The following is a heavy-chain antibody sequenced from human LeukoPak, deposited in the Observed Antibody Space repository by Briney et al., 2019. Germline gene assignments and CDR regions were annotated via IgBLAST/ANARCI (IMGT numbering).Heavy chain of an antibody. D-gene: IGHD6-13*01. CDR3: ARVPIAAAGSYYFDY. Sequence: PGGSLRLSCAASGFTFSDYYMTWIRQAQGKGLEWVSYISGTDSAIYYADSVKGRFTISRDNAKNSLYLQMNSLRAEDTAVYYCARVPIAAAGSYYFDYWGQGTLVTVSS. V-gene: IGHV3-11*01. J-gene: IGHJ4*02. CDR2: ISGTDSAI. CDR1: GFTFSDYY.